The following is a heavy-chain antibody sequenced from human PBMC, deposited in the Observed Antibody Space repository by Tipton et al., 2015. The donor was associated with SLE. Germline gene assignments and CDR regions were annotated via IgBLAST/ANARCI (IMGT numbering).Heavy chain of an antibody. CDR2: VKQDGTDQ. CDR1: GFTFSSFW. V-gene: IGHV3-7*01. CDR3: ARAAIPNFGVDYYDMDV. D-gene: IGHD3-3*01. Sequence: SLRLSCAASGFTFSSFWMSWVRQAPGKGLEWVANVKQDGTDQYYAGSVKGRFTISRDNSKNTLYLQMNSLRAEDTAVYYCARAAIPNFGVDYYDMDVWGQGTTVTVSS. J-gene: IGHJ6*02.